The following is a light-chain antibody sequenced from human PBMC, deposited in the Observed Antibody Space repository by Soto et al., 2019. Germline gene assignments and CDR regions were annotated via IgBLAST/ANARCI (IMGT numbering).Light chain of an antibody. CDR3: SSYTSDNTYV. V-gene: IGLV2-14*01. J-gene: IGLJ1*01. Sequence: QSALTQPASVSGSPGQSITISCSGTSSDVGAYNYVSWYQQHPGKAPRVMIYDVSNRPSGVSNRFSGSKSGNTATLTISGLQAEDEADYYCSSYTSDNTYVFATGTKLTFL. CDR2: DVS. CDR1: SSDVGAYNY.